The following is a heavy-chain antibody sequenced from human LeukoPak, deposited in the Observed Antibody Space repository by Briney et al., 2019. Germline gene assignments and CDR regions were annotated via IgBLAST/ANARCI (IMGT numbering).Heavy chain of an antibody. CDR2: ISYDGRNK. CDR3: AKLPGDCGGDCYSVY. D-gene: IGHD2-21*02. J-gene: IGHJ4*02. Sequence: GGSLRLSCIASGFAFSTYGMHWVRQAPGKGLEWVAVISYDGRNKYYADSVKGRFTISRDNSKNTLYLQMNSLRAEDTAVYYCAKLPGDCGGDCYSVYWGQGTLVTVSS. CDR1: GFAFSTYG. V-gene: IGHV3-30*18.